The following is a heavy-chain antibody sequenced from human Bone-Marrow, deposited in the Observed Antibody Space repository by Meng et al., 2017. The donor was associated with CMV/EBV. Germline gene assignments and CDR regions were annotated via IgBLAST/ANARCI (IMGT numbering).Heavy chain of an antibody. Sequence: SETLSLTCTVSDYSISSNYYWGWIRQPPGKGLEWIGSIYYSGTTYYNPSLKSRVTISVDTSKNHFSLNLISVTAADTALYYCARELCSITSCYTRAFDIWGQGTMVTVSS. CDR1: DYSISSNYY. CDR3: ARELCSITSCYTRAFDI. D-gene: IGHD2-2*02. V-gene: IGHV4-38-2*02. CDR2: IYYSGTT. J-gene: IGHJ3*02.